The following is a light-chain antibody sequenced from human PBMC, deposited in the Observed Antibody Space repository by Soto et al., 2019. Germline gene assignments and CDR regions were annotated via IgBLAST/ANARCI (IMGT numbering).Light chain of an antibody. J-gene: IGKJ1*01. V-gene: IGKV3-11*01. CDR3: QQYNNWPWT. Sequence: ETVLTQSPATLSLSPGERASLSCRASQSVFSSLAWYQQKPGQAPRLLIYDASNRATGIPARFSGSGSGTDFTLTISSLEPEDFAVYYCQQYNNWPWTFGQGTKVDIK. CDR1: QSVFSS. CDR2: DAS.